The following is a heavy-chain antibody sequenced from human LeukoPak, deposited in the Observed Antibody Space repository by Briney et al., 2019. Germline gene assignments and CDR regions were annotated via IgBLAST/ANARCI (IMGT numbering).Heavy chain of an antibody. Sequence: PSETLALTCTVSGGSIIGYWWNWIRQPPGKGLEWIGNIRYNGNTYSNPSLKSRVTISVDTSKNQFSMKLSSVTAADTAMYYCARYAALSGPNWPDPWGRGTLVTVSS. CDR1: GGSIIGYW. J-gene: IGHJ5*02. V-gene: IGHV4-59*12. CDR3: ARYAALSGPNWPDP. CDR2: IRYNGNT. D-gene: IGHD6-19*01.